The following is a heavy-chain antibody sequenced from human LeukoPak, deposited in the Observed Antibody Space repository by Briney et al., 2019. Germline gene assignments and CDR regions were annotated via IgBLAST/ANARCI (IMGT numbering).Heavy chain of an antibody. CDR3: AKDGAYYGSGSYYHYGMDV. D-gene: IGHD3-10*01. J-gene: IGHJ6*04. CDR1: GFTFSSYG. V-gene: IGHV3-30*18. Sequence: GRSLRLSCAASGFTFSSYGMHWVRQAPGKGLEGVALISYDGSNKYYAESVKGRFTISRDNSKNTLYLQMNSLRAEDTAVYYCAKDGAYYGSGSYYHYGMDVWGKGTTVTVSS. CDR2: ISYDGSNK.